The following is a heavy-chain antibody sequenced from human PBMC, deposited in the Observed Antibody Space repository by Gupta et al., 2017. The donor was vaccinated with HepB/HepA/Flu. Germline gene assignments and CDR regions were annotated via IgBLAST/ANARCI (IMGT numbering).Heavy chain of an antibody. CDR1: GFSISGTA. CDR2: TGSDIRT. CDR3: AKSVSFSNALDV. J-gene: IGHJ6*04. D-gene: IGHD2-2*01. V-gene: IGHV3-23*04. Sequence: ELQLVESRGGLVQPGGSLRLSCAGSGFSISGTAMSWVRRARGKGLEWVSGTGSDIRTRYAFSIKGRFTISRDNAKTTLYLHIKRPRDDDTAAYYWAKSVSFSNALDVWGKGTTVTVSS.